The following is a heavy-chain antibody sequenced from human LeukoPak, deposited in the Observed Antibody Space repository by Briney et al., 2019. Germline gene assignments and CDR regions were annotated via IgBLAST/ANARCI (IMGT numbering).Heavy chain of an antibody. CDR3: ARGVAPAGRRLDP. J-gene: IGHJ5*02. CDR2: INPNSGGT. Sequence: ASVKVSCKTSGYSFTGYYIHWVRQAPGQGFEWLGWINPNSGGTNYAQMFQDSVSMTMDTSINTAYMELSSLRLDDTAVYYCARGVAPAGRRLDPWGQGTLITVSS. D-gene: IGHD2-15*01. V-gene: IGHV1-2*02. CDR1: GYSFTGYY.